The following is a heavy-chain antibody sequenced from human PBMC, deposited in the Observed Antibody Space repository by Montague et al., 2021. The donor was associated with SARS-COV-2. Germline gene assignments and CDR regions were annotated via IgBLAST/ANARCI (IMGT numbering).Heavy chain of an antibody. CDR1: GDSVSSNNVA. Sequence: CAISGDSVSSNNVAWNWIRQSPSRGLEWLGRTNYRSKWHYDYAVSVKSRILIIPNTSENQFSLQLNPVTPEDTAVYYCARDAHIGSTWLFSGYGMDVWGQGTTVTVSS. D-gene: IGHD6-13*01. CDR3: ARDAHIGSTWLFSGYGMDV. J-gene: IGHJ6*02. CDR2: TNYRSKWHY. V-gene: IGHV6-1*01.